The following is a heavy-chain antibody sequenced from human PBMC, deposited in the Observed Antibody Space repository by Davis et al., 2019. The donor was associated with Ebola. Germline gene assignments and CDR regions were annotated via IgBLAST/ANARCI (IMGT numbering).Heavy chain of an antibody. V-gene: IGHV1-69*06. D-gene: IGHD3-22*01. CDR2: IIPIFGTA. Sequence: SVKVSCKASGGTFSSYAISWVRQAPGQGLEWMGGIIPIFGTANYAQKFQGRVTITADKSTSTAYMELSSLRSEDTAVYYCARDRNPTYYYDSSGHYSFDYWGQGTLVTVSS. J-gene: IGHJ4*02. CDR1: GGTFSSYA. CDR3: ARDRNPTYYYDSSGHYSFDY.